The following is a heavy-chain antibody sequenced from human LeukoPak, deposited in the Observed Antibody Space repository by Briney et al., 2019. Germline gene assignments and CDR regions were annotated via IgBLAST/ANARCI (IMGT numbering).Heavy chain of an antibody. CDR2: IYHSGST. Sequence: SETLSLTCTVSGGSISSYYWSWIRQPPGKGLEWIGYIYHSGSTYYNPSLKSRVTISVDRSKNQFSLKLSSVTAADTAVYYCARVLGYCSGGSCSDWFDPWGQGTLVTVSS. V-gene: IGHV4-59*12. CDR1: GGSISSYY. D-gene: IGHD2-15*01. J-gene: IGHJ5*02. CDR3: ARVLGYCSGGSCSDWFDP.